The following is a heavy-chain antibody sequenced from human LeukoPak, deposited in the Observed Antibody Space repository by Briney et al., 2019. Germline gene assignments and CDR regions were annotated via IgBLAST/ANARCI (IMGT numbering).Heavy chain of an antibody. CDR2: INHSGST. CDR3: ATGLQSSWYRPYFDY. D-gene: IGHD6-13*01. Sequence: PSETLSLTCAVYGGSFSGYYWSWIRQPPGKGLGWIGEINHSGSTNYNTSLKSQVTISVDTSKTLFSLKLSSVTAADTAMYCCATGLQSSWYRPYFDYWGQGTLVTVSS. CDR1: GGSFSGYY. V-gene: IGHV4-34*01. J-gene: IGHJ4*02.